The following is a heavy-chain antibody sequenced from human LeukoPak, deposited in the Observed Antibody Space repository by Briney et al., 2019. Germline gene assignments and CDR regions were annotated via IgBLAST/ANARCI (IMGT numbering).Heavy chain of an antibody. D-gene: IGHD3-22*01. V-gene: IGHV3-43*02. CDR3: AKALPVGYYYDISGYQLPDY. Sequence: GGSLRLSCAASGFTFDDYAMHWVRQAPGKGLEWVSLISGDGGNTYYADSVKGRFTISRDNSKNSLYLQMNSLRTEDTALHYFAKALPVGYYYDISGYQLPDYWGQGTLVTVSS. J-gene: IGHJ4*02. CDR1: GFTFDDYA. CDR2: ISGDGGNT.